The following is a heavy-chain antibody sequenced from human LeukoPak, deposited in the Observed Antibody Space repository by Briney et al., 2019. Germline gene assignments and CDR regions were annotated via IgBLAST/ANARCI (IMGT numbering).Heavy chain of an antibody. V-gene: IGHV3-74*01. Sequence: GGSLRLSCAASGFTFNSYSMHWVRQAPGKGLVWVSRINSDGSSTSYADSVKGRFTISRDNAKNTLYLQMNSLRAEDTAVYYCARSVAVVTATFGYWGQGTLVTVSS. D-gene: IGHD2-15*01. CDR1: GFTFNSYS. CDR3: ARSVAVVTATFGY. J-gene: IGHJ4*02. CDR2: INSDGSST.